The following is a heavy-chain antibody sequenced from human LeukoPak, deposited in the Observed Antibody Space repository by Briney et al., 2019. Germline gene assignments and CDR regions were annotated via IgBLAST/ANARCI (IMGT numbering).Heavy chain of an antibody. CDR3: ARDGINCSSTSCYDY. D-gene: IGHD2-2*01. J-gene: IGHJ4*02. V-gene: IGHV3-30-3*01. CDR1: GFTFSSYA. Sequence: GGSLRLSCAASGFTFSSYAMHWVRQAPGKGLEWVAVISYDGSNKYYVDSVKGRFTISRDNSKNTLYLQMNSLRAEDTAVYYCARDGINCSSTSCYDYWGQGTLVTVSS. CDR2: ISYDGSNK.